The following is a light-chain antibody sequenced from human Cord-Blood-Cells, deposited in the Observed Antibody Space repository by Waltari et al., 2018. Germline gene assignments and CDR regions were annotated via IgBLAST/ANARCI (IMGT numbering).Light chain of an antibody. V-gene: IGKV2-28*01. CDR2: LGS. CDR3: MQALQTPYT. J-gene: IGKJ2*01. Sequence: DIVMTKSPLPLPVTPGEPASISCRSSQSLLHSNGYNDLDLYLQKPGQSPQLLIYLGSNRDSRGPDRFSGSGSGTEFTLKISRVEAEDVGVYYCMQALQTPYTFGQGTKLEIK. CDR1: QSLLHSNGYND.